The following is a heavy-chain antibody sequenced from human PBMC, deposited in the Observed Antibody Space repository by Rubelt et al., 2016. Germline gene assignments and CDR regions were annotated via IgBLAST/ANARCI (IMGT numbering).Heavy chain of an antibody. CDR3: ARGRGSGSYGGYYFYGVDV. V-gene: IGHV4-39*07. Sequence: QLQLQESGPGLAKPSETLSLTCTVSGGSLSGSSYYWGWIRQPPEKGLEWIGEISQGGTPNYNPSPKRRVTITSKNQFSLKLNAVTAADTAVYYCARGRGSGSYGGYYFYGVDVWGQGTTVTVSS. CDR2: ISQGGTP. CDR1: GGSLSGSSYY. J-gene: IGHJ6*02. D-gene: IGHD1-26*01.